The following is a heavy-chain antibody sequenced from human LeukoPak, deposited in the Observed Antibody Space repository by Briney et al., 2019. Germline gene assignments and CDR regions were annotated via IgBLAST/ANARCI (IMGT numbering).Heavy chain of an antibody. Sequence: PGGSLRLSCAASGFTVSSNYMSWVRQAPGKRLEWVSVIYAGGRPYYADSVKGRFTISRDNSKNTLYLQMNNLRAEDTAVYYCARAGCGGDCYSDYWGQGTLVTVSS. J-gene: IGHJ4*02. D-gene: IGHD2-21*02. CDR2: IYAGGRP. CDR1: GFTVSSNY. CDR3: ARAGCGGDCYSDY. V-gene: IGHV3-66*01.